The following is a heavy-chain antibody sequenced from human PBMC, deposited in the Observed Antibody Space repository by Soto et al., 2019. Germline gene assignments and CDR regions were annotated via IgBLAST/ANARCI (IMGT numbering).Heavy chain of an antibody. D-gene: IGHD7-27*01. J-gene: IGHJ4*02. V-gene: IGHV3-30*18. CDR3: AKEFDWGSSRSFDY. CDR2: ISYDGSNK. Sequence: RLSCAASGFTFSSYGMHWVRQAPGKGLEWVAVISYDGSNKYYADSVKGRFTISRDNSKNTLYLQMNSLRAEDTAVYYCAKEFDWGSSRSFDYWGQGTLVTVSS. CDR1: GFTFSSYG.